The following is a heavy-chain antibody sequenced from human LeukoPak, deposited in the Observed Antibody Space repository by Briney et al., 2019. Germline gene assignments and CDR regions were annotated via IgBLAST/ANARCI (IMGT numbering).Heavy chain of an antibody. D-gene: IGHD2-2*01. V-gene: IGHV3-30-3*01. J-gene: IGHJ4*02. CDR1: GFTFSNYA. CDR2: ISYDGSNK. Sequence: GGSLRLSCTASGFTFSNYAMHWVRQAPGKGLEWVAVISYDGSNKYYADSVKGRFTISRDNSKNTLYLQMNSLRPEDTAIYYCARDLLSPWVEVPAAAFDYWGQGTLVTVSS. CDR3: ARDLLSPWVEVPAAAFDY.